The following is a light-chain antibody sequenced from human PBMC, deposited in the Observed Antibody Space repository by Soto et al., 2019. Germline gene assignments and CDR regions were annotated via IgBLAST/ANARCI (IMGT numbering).Light chain of an antibody. V-gene: IGKV3-20*01. CDR3: QDYGSSAWT. CDR2: DAS. J-gene: IGKJ1*01. Sequence: GLSKSPGTLSLPPGETVTLSFRASPSVSASNLAGYQQQPGQAARLLIYDASTRASGIPERFSGRGSGTDFTLTISRLEPEDFAVYYCQDYGSSAWTFGQGTKVDIK. CDR1: PSVSASN.